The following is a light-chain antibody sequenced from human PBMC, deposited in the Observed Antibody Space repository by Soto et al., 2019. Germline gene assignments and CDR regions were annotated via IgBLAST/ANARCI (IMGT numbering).Light chain of an antibody. Sequence: QSVLTQPASVSGSPGQSITISCTGTSSDVGGYNYVSWYQQLPGKAPKLMIYDVSDRPSGVSNRFSGSKSGNTASLTISGLQAEDEADYYCSSFAGSNNFPYVFGSGTKLTVL. CDR1: SSDVGGYNY. J-gene: IGLJ1*01. CDR3: SSFAGSNNFPYV. CDR2: DVS. V-gene: IGLV2-14*01.